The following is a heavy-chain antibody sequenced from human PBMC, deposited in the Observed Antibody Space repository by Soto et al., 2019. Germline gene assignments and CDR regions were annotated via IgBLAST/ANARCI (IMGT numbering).Heavy chain of an antibody. CDR3: ARDADDYGGNIFDY. V-gene: IGHV1-18*01. J-gene: IGHJ4*02. CDR1: GYTFTSYG. D-gene: IGHD4-17*01. Sequence: ASVKVSCKASGYTFTSYGSSWVRQAPGQGLEWMGWISAYNGNTNYAQKLQGRVTTTTDTSTSTAYMELRSLRSDDTAVYYCARDADDYGGNIFDYWGQGTLVTVSS. CDR2: ISAYNGNT.